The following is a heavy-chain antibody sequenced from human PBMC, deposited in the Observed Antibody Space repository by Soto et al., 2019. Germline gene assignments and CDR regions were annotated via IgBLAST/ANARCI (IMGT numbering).Heavy chain of an antibody. D-gene: IGHD4-17*01. CDR3: ARAVTTRYYYYYMDV. CDR1: GGSISSYY. V-gene: IGHV4-59*08. J-gene: IGHJ6*03. CDR2: IYYSGST. Sequence: SETLSLTCTVSGGSISSYYWSWIRQPPGKGLEWIGYIYYSGSTNYNPSLKSRVTISVDTSKNQFSLKLSSVTAADTAVYYCARAVTTRYYYYYMDVWGKGTTVTVSS.